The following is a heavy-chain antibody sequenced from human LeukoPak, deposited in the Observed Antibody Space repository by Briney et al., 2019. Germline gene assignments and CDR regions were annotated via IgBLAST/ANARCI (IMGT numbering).Heavy chain of an antibody. Sequence: GASVKVSCKASGYTFTGYYMHWVRQAPGQGLEWMGWINPNSGGTNYAQKFQGRVTMTRDTSISTAYMELSRLRSDDTAVYYCARAIWSGYYQPDYWGQGTLVTVSS. CDR2: INPNSGGT. D-gene: IGHD3-3*01. CDR1: GYTFTGYY. V-gene: IGHV1-2*02. CDR3: ARAIWSGYYQPDY. J-gene: IGHJ4*02.